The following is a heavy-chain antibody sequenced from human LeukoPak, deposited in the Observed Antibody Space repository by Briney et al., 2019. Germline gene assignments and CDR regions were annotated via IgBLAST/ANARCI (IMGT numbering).Heavy chain of an antibody. Sequence: GRSLRLSCAASGFTFDDYAMHWVRPAPGKGLEWVSGISWNSGSIGYADSVKGRFTISRDNAKNSLYLQMNSLRAEDTALYYCAKSSSWAPNAPIDYWGQGTLVTVSS. V-gene: IGHV3-9*01. D-gene: IGHD6-13*01. J-gene: IGHJ4*02. CDR3: AKSSSWAPNAPIDY. CDR2: ISWNSGSI. CDR1: GFTFDDYA.